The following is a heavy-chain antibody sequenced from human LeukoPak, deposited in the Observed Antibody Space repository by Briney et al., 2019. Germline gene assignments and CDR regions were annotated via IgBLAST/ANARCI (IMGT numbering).Heavy chain of an antibody. CDR1: GGSISSYY. J-gene: IGHJ4*02. D-gene: IGHD6-13*01. CDR3: VRHGGFSSPAAV. V-gene: IGHV4-59*08. CDR2: ISYSGST. Sequence: PSETLSLTCTVSGGSISSYYWSWIRHPPGKGLEWIGYISYSGSTSYNPSLENRVAISVDTSKNQFSLKLSSVTAADTAVYYCVRHGGFSSPAAVWGQGTLVTVSS.